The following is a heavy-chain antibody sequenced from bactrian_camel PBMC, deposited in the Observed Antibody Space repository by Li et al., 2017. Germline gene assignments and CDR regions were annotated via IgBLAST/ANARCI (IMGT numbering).Heavy chain of an antibody. CDR1: GITEGTNF. Sequence: VQLVESGGGSVQAGGSLRLSCEVSGITEGTNFIGWFRQAPGEQREGVASIYNRGGHTFYAEGVEGRFTISRDNAENTIYLQMNSLKPEDSAVYYCLSGTNDWGQGTQVTVS. D-gene: IGHD4*01. CDR2: IYNRGGHT. J-gene: IGHJ4*01. CDR3: LSGTND. V-gene: IGHV3S54*01.